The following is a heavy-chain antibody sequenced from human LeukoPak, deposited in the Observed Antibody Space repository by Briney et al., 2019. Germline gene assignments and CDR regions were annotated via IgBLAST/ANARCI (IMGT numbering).Heavy chain of an antibody. Sequence: GGSLRLSRAASGFTVSSNYMSWVRQAPGKGLEWVSVIYSGGSTYYADSVKGRFTISRDNSKNTLYLQMNSLRAEDTAVYYCASRYSSGWYGSDYWGQGTLVTVSS. J-gene: IGHJ4*02. CDR3: ASRYSSGWYGSDY. CDR2: IYSGGST. D-gene: IGHD6-19*01. V-gene: IGHV3-66*01. CDR1: GFTVSSNY.